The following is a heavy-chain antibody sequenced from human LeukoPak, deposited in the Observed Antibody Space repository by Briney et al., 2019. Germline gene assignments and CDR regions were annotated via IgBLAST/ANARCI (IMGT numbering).Heavy chain of an antibody. CDR3: ARNSAYYDFWSGYSPYYYGMDV. J-gene: IGHJ6*02. Sequence: SETLSLTCAVYGGSFSGYYWSWIRQPPGKGLEWIGEINHSGSTNYNPSLKSRVTISVDTSKNQFSLKLSSVTAADTAVYYCARNSAYYDFWSGYSPYYYGMDVWGQGTTVTVSS. CDR2: INHSGST. D-gene: IGHD3-3*01. V-gene: IGHV4-34*01. CDR1: GGSFSGYY.